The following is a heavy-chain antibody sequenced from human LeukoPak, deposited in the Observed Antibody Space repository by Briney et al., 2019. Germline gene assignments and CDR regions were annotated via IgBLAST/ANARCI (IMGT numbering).Heavy chain of an antibody. Sequence: PGGSLRLSCAAAGFIVSSNYMSWVRQAPGKGLEWVSAISGSGGSTYYADSVKGRFTISRDNSKNTLYLQMNSLRAEDTAVYYCAKDRVRSGWDIDYWGQGTLVTVSS. J-gene: IGHJ4*02. CDR3: AKDRVRSGWDIDY. CDR2: ISGSGGST. V-gene: IGHV3-23*01. CDR1: GFIVSSNY. D-gene: IGHD6-19*01.